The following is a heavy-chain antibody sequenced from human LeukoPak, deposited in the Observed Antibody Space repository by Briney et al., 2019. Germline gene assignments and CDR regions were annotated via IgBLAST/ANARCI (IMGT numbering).Heavy chain of an antibody. V-gene: IGHV1-69*05. CDR1: SXYA. CDR3: ARAKEHPNWFDP. J-gene: IGHJ5*02. D-gene: IGHD1/OR15-1a*01. CDR2: IIPIFGTA. Sequence: SXYAISWVRQAPGQGLEWMGGIIPIFGTANYAQKFQGRVTITTDESTSTAYMELSSLRSEDTAVYYCARAKEHPNWFDPWGQGTLVTVSS.